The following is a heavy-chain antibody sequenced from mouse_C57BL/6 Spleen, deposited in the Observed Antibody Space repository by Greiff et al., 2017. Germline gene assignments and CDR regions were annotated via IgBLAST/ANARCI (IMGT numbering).Heavy chain of an antibody. CDR1: GYTFTSYG. CDR2: IYPRSGNP. J-gene: IGHJ4*01. CDR3: ARSDYGNLYYAMDY. Sequence: VKLMESGAELARPGASVKLSCKASGYTFTSYGISWVKQRTGQGLEWIGEIYPRSGNPYYNEKFKGKATLTADKSSSTAYMELRSLTSEDAAVYVCARSDYGNLYYAMDYWGQGTSVTVSS. D-gene: IGHD2-1*01. V-gene: IGHV1-81*01.